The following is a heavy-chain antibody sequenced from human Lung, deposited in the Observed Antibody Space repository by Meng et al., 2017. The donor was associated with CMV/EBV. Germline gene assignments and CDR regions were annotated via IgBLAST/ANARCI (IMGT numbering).Heavy chain of an antibody. Sequence: ASXXVSXKASGYNFTGYYIHWVRQAPGQGLEWMGWINPNSGGTNYAQKFQGRITMTGDTSITTAYMELSRLRSDDMAVYHCARVKRYCTGGTCSSTGYYGMDFXGHGXTVTVSS. CDR2: INPNSGGT. CDR1: GYNFTGYY. V-gene: IGHV1-2*02. D-gene: IGHD2-15*01. CDR3: ARVKRYCTGGTCSSTGYYGMDF. J-gene: IGHJ6*02.